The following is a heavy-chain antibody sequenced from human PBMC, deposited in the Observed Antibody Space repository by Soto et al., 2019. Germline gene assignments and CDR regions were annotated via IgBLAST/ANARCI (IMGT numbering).Heavy chain of an antibody. D-gene: IGHD3-3*01. J-gene: IGHJ4*02. CDR2: ISSISFTI. CDR3: AREYNDFWSAHFDY. Sequence: LRLSCAASGFRFSDYSMNWVRQAPGRGLEWVSYISSISFTIHYADSVEGRFAISRDNAKNSLYLQMNSLRVEDTAVYYCAREYNDFWSAHFDYWGQGALVTVSS. CDR1: GFRFSDYS. V-gene: IGHV3-48*01.